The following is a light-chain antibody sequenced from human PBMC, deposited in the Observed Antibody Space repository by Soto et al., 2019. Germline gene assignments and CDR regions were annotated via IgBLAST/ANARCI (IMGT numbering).Light chain of an antibody. CDR2: DAS. V-gene: IGKV3-11*01. J-gene: IGKJ4*01. CDR1: QSVGSK. CDR3: QHRDSWPLT. Sequence: IEMTQSPVTLSVSPGARATLSCRASQSVGSKLVWYQQRPGQAPRLLIYDASNRATGIPARFSGSVSGTDFTLNLSSLEPEDFAVYECQHRDSWPLTFGGGTKVDIK.